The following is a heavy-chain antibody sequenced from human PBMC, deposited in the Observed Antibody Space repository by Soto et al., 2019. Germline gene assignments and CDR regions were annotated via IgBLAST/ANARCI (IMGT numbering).Heavy chain of an antibody. Sequence: SLSLNFTVRGDSVSNGDYYWSWIRHLPRRGLEWIGYIYHSGSTFYNPSLESRVTISIDTSQSQFSLNVSSVTAADTAVYYCARFSIPRRTIVYPGPFDMCGQRTMVTVS. CDR2: IYHSGST. D-gene: IGHD2-21*01. V-gene: IGHV4-31*03. CDR1: GDSVSNGDYY. J-gene: IGHJ3*02. CDR3: ARFSIPRRTIVYPGPFDM.